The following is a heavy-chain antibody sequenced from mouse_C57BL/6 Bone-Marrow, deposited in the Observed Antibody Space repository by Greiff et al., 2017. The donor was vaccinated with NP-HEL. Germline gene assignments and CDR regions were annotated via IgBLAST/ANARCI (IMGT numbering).Heavy chain of an antibody. CDR3: AREALYGSSYGVLDY. D-gene: IGHD1-1*01. CDR1: GYTFTSYW. Sequence: VQLQQSGAELAKPGASVKLSCKASGYTFTSYWMHWVKQRPGQGLEWIGYINPSSGYTKYNQKFKDKATLTADKSSNTANMRLSSLTYGDSAVYYCAREALYGSSYGVLDYWGQGTTLTVSS. J-gene: IGHJ2*01. V-gene: IGHV1-7*01. CDR2: INPSSGYT.